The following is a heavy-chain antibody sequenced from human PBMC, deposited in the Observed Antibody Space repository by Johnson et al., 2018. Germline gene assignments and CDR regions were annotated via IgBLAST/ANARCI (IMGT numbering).Heavy chain of an antibody. V-gene: IGHV3-53*01. J-gene: IGHJ1*01. Sequence: VQLVQSGGGLIQPGGSLILSCAASGFTVSASYMSWVRQAPGKGLEWVSAIYIDGSTYYADSVKGRFTISRDNSVNTLSLQMNSLRAEDTAGYYWARSRGAPRSSGLTVDFQHWGQGTLVTVSS. D-gene: IGHD6-19*01. CDR1: GFTVSASY. CDR3: ARSRGAPRSSGLTVDFQH. CDR2: IYIDGST.